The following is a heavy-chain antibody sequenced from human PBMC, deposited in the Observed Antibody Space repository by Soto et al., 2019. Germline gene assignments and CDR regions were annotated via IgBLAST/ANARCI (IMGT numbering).Heavy chain of an antibody. J-gene: IGHJ3*02. D-gene: IGHD3-9*01. CDR1: NGSIVNYY. V-gene: IGHV4-59*01. CDR3: ASRLTEATTTGDGFDI. CDR2: IYYSGST. Sequence: QVQLQESGPGLVKPSETLSLTCTVSNGSIVNYYWSWIRQPPGKGLEWIGFIYYSGSTNYNPSLKSRVTISVDKYNSHHSLRLSSVTAADTAVYYCASRLTEATTTGDGFDIWGQGTMVTVSS.